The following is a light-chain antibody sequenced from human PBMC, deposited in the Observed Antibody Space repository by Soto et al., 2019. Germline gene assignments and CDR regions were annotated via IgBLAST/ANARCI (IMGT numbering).Light chain of an antibody. V-gene: IGKV3-15*01. J-gene: IGKJ2*01. Sequence: EIVMTQSPATLSVSPGERATLSCRASQSVRTNLAWYQQKLGQAPRLLIYDASTRATGIPARFSGSGSGTEFTLTISSLQPEDFAVYYCQQYNNWPPEYTFGQGTKLEIK. CDR3: QQYNNWPPEYT. CDR1: QSVRTN. CDR2: DAS.